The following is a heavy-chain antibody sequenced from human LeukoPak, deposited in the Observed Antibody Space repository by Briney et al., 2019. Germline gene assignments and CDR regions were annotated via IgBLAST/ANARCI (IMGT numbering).Heavy chain of an antibody. Sequence: ASVKVSCKASGYTFTGYYMHWVRQAPGQGLEWMGWINPNSGGTNYAQKCQGRVTMTRDTSISTAYMELSRLRSDDTAVYYCARGPSEGSGSYYPYYFDYWGQGTLVTVSS. J-gene: IGHJ4*02. D-gene: IGHD3-10*01. V-gene: IGHV1-2*02. CDR1: GYTFTGYY. CDR2: INPNSGGT. CDR3: ARGPSEGSGSYYPYYFDY.